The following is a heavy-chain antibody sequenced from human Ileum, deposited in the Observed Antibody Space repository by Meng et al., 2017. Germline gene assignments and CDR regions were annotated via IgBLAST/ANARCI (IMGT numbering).Heavy chain of an antibody. V-gene: IGHV4-34*01. CDR1: GGSFSGYY. Sequence: QGQLTQWGAGLLKPSETLSLTCAVYGGSFSGYYWSWIRQPPGKGLEWIGEINHSGSTNYNPSLKSRVTISVDTSKNQFSLKLSSVTAADTAVYYCARQGYYDFWSGYRRTPSNWFDPWGQGTLVTVSS. J-gene: IGHJ5*02. CDR2: INHSGST. D-gene: IGHD3-3*01. CDR3: ARQGYYDFWSGYRRTPSNWFDP.